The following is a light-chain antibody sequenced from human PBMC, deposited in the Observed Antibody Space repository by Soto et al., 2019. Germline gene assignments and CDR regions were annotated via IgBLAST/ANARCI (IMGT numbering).Light chain of an antibody. J-gene: IGLJ2*01. CDR1: SSNIGNNY. V-gene: IGLV1-51*02. Sequence: QSVLTQPPSVSAAPGQKVTISCSGSSSNIGNNYVSWYQQFPGTAPKLLIYENNKRPSGIPDRFSGSQSGTSATLGIAGLQTGDEADYYCGTWDTSLSGVVFGGGTKLTVL. CDR3: GTWDTSLSGVV. CDR2: ENN.